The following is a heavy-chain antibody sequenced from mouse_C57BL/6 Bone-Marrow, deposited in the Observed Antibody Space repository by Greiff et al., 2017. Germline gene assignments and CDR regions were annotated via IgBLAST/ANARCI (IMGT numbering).Heavy chain of an antibody. Sequence: EVQGVASGGGLVQPGGSLKLSCAASGFTFSDYYMYWVRQTPEKRLEWVAYISNGGGSTYYPDTVKGRFTISRDNAKNTLYLQMSRLKSEDTAMYYCARRGYDYPFAYWGQGTLVTVSA. CDR3: ARRGYDYPFAY. V-gene: IGHV5-12*01. CDR2: ISNGGGST. J-gene: IGHJ3*01. D-gene: IGHD2-4*01. CDR1: GFTFSDYY.